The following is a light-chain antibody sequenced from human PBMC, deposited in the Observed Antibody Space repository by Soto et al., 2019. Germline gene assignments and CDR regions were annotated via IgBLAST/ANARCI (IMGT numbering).Light chain of an antibody. Sequence: DIQMTQSPSSLSASVGDRVNITCRSSQAISKYVSWYQQEPRKAPRLLIYAASSLQSGVPSRFSGSGSGTDFTLTISGLQPEDFGTYFCQQTYSYPTSFGQGTKVEIK. J-gene: IGKJ1*01. V-gene: IGKV1-39*01. CDR3: QQTYSYPTS. CDR1: QAISKY. CDR2: AAS.